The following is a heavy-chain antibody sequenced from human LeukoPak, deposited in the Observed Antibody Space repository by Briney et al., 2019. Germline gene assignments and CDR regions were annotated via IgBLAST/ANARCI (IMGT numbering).Heavy chain of an antibody. CDR2: IKPDGSEK. J-gene: IGHJ4*02. CDR1: GFPFSTYW. V-gene: IGHV3-7*01. Sequence: GGSLRLSCAASGFPFSTYWMGWVRQAPGEGLEWVAKIKPDGSEKDHVDSVKGRFTISRDNAKNSLYLQLNSLRAEDTAVYYCARSRFYFDYWGQGTLVTVSS. CDR3: ARSRFYFDY.